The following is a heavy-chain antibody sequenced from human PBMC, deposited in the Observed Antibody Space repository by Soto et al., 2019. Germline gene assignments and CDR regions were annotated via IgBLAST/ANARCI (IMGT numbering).Heavy chain of an antibody. CDR2: INPNSGGT. V-gene: IGHV1-2*02. CDR1: GYRFTAYY. D-gene: IGHD3-3*01. CDR3: ARVRQYPPDLLYFYGLDV. J-gene: IGHJ6*02. Sequence: GASVKVSCKASGYRFTAYYMHWVRQAPGQGLERMGWINPNSGGTKFAQKFQGRVTMTRDTSISTAYMELSRLRSDDTAVYYCARVRQYPPDLLYFYGLDVWGQGTTVTVSS.